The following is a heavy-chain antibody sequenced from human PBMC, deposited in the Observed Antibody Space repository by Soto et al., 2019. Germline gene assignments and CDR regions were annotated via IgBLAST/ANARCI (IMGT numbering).Heavy chain of an antibody. CDR2: IYYSGST. J-gene: IGHJ4*02. Sequence: TSETLSLTCTVSGGSISSYYWSWIRQPPGKGLEWIGYIYYSGSTNYNPSLKSRVTISVDTSKNQFSLKLSSVTGADTAVYYCARNSIVGATKVLDYWGQGTLVTVSS. V-gene: IGHV4-59*01. D-gene: IGHD1-26*01. CDR3: ARNSIVGATKVLDY. CDR1: GGSISSYY.